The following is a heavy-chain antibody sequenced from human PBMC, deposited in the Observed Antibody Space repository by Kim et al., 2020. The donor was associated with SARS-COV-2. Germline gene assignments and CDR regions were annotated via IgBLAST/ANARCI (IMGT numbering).Heavy chain of an antibody. D-gene: IGHD3-3*01. Sequence: GESLKISCKDSGYRFTSYWISWVRQMPGKGLEWLGRIDPRDSYTNYSPPFQGHATIAADKSINTAYLVWSSLTAADTAMCYCARVRSYVLESYGVDVWGQGTTVTVSS. V-gene: IGHV5-10-1*01. CDR1: GYRFTSYW. J-gene: IGHJ6*02. CDR2: IDPRDSYT. CDR3: ARVRSYVLESYGVDV.